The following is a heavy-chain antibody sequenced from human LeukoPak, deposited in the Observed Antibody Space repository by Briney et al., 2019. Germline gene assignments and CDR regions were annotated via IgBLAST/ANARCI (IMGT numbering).Heavy chain of an antibody. Sequence: NTSETLSLTCAVYGGSFSGYYWSWIRQPPGKGPEWIGEINHSGSTNYNPSLKSRVTISVDTSKNQFSLKLSSVTAADTAVYYCARGPPAAGSIYYYYYGMDVWGQGTTVTVSS. CDR3: ARGPPAAGSIYYYYYGMDV. J-gene: IGHJ6*02. D-gene: IGHD6-13*01. CDR2: INHSGST. CDR1: GGSFSGYY. V-gene: IGHV4-34*01.